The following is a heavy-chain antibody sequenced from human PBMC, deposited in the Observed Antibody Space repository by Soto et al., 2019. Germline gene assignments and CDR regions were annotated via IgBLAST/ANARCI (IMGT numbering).Heavy chain of an antibody. CDR3: ARVIVVVTAILPGMDV. Sequence: QVQLVQSGAEVKKPGSSVKVSCKASGGTFSSYAISWVRQAPGQGLEGMGGIIPIFGTANYAQKFQGRVTITADESTSTAYMELSSLRSEDTAVYYCARVIVVVTAILPGMDVWGQGTTVTVSS. J-gene: IGHJ6*02. D-gene: IGHD2-21*02. CDR1: GGTFSSYA. V-gene: IGHV1-69*01. CDR2: IIPIFGTA.